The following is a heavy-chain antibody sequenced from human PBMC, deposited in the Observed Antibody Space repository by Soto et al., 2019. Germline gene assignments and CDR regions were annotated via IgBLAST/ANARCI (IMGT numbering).Heavy chain of an antibody. D-gene: IGHD3-10*01. CDR1: GGSISSYY. Sequence: SETLSLTCTVSGGSISSYYWSWIRQPPGKGLKWIGYIYYSGSTNYNPSLKSRVTISVDTSKNQFSLKLSSVTAADTAVYYCARARLSRSWWFDPWGQGTLVTVSS. CDR3: ARARLSRSWWFDP. CDR2: IYYSGST. V-gene: IGHV4-59*01. J-gene: IGHJ5*02.